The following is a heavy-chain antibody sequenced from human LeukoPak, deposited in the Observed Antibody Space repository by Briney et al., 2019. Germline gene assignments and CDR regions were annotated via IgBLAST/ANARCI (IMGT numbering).Heavy chain of an antibody. CDR1: GYTFTSYD. D-gene: IGHD1-26*01. J-gene: IGHJ6*03. CDR2: MNPNSGNT. Sequence: ASVKVSCKASGYTFTSYDINWVRQATGQGLEWMGWMNPNSGNTGYAQKFQGRVTMTRNTSISTAYMELSSLRSEDTAVYFCARGQRGGLSGNLGGLFASYHTYYYMDVWGRGTTVTVSS. V-gene: IGHV1-8*01. CDR3: ARGQRGGLSGNLGGLFASYHTYYYMDV.